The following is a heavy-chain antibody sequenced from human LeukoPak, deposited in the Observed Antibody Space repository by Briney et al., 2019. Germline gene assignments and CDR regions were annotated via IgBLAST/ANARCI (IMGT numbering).Heavy chain of an antibody. Sequence: SETLSLTCAVYGGSFSGYYWSWIRQPPGKGLEWIGEINHSGSTNYNPSLTSRVTISVDTSKNQFSLKLSSVTAADTAVYYCARGKPLIIDYWGQGTLVTVSS. D-gene: IGHD2-8*01. CDR1: GGSFSGYY. J-gene: IGHJ4*02. CDR3: ARGKPLIIDY. V-gene: IGHV4-34*01. CDR2: INHSGST.